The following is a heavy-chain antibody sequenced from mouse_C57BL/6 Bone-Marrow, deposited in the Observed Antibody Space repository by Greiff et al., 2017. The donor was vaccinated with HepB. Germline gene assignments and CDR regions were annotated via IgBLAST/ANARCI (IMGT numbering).Heavy chain of an antibody. D-gene: IGHD2-2*01. CDR2: IYPGDGDT. V-gene: IGHV1-82*01. CDR3: AKEGDYGYSFDY. Sequence: QVQLQQSGPELVKPGASVKISCKASGYAFSSSWMNWVKQRPGKGLEWIGRIYPGDGDTNYNGKFKGKATLTADKSSSTAYMQLSSLTSEDSAVYFCAKEGDYGYSFDYWGQGTTLTVSS. CDR1: GYAFSSSW. J-gene: IGHJ2*01.